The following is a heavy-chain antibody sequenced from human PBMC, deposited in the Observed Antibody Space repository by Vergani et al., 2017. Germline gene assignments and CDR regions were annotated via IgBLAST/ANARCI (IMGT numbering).Heavy chain of an antibody. V-gene: IGHV2-70*01. CDR1: GFSLSTSVLC. J-gene: IGHJ4*02. D-gene: IGHD1-26*01. CDR3: ARAYSGSDDY. Sequence: QVTLRESGPAPVKPTPTLTLTCTFSGFSLSTSVLCVSWIRQPPGKALEWLALIVWDDAKYHRTSLKTRLTISKDTSKDQVVLTRTNMDPVNTATYYRARAYSGSDDYWSEGTLVTVSS. CDR2: IVWDDAK.